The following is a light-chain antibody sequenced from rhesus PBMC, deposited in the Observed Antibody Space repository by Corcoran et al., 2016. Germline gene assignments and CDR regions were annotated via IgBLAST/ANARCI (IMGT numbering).Light chain of an antibody. V-gene: IGKV1S14*01. CDR3: QHVYGPPYS. Sequence: DIQMTQSPSSLSASVGDTVTITCRASQGISKKVAWYQQKPGKVPKLLIYYASTLQSGVPSRFSGSGSGTYFTLPISSLQPDDFATYYCQHVYGPPYSFCQGTKVEIK. J-gene: IGKJ2*01. CDR1: QGISKK. CDR2: YAS.